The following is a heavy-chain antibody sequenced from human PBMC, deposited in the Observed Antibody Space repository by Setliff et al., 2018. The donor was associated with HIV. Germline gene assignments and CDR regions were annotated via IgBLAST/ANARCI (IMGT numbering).Heavy chain of an antibody. V-gene: IGHV1-46*01. D-gene: IGHD1-1*01. Sequence: ASVKVSCKSSGYSFTSYYMHWVRQAPGQGLEWMGIINPSGGSTSYAQKFQGRVTMTRDTSTSTAYMDLRSLRSDDTAVYFCARENEGGAFDIWGQGTMVTVSS. CDR3: ARENEGGAFDI. CDR1: GYSFTSYY. J-gene: IGHJ3*02. CDR2: INPSGGST.